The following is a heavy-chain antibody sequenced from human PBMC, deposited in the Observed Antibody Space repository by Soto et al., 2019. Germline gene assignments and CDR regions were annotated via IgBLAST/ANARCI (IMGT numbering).Heavy chain of an antibody. Sequence: GGSLRLSCAASGFTFDDYAMHWVRQAPGKGLEWVSGISWNSGSIGYADSVKGRFTISRDNAKNSLYLQMNSLRAEDTALYYCAKDVLRFLEWPTPLYGMDVWGQGTTVTVSS. D-gene: IGHD3-3*01. CDR3: AKDVLRFLEWPTPLYGMDV. CDR2: ISWNSGSI. CDR1: GFTFDDYA. J-gene: IGHJ6*02. V-gene: IGHV3-9*01.